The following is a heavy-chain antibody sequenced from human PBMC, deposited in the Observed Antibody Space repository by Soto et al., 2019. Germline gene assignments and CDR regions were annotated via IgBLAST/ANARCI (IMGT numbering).Heavy chain of an antibody. CDR3: ARDPPPPDY. J-gene: IGHJ4*02. CDR1: GYTFASYA. V-gene: IGHV1-18*01. Sequence: QVQLVQSGAEVKKPGASVKVSCKASGYTFASYAIXWMRQAPGQGLEWMGWISAYNGNTXXAQKLQGRVTMTTDTXXXXXXXXXRSLRSDDTXXYYCARDPPPPDYWGQGTLVTVSS. CDR2: ISAYNGNT.